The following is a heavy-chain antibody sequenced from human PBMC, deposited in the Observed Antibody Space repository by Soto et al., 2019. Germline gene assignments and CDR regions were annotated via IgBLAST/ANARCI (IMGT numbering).Heavy chain of an antibody. D-gene: IGHD3-22*01. J-gene: IGHJ4*02. V-gene: IGHV4-39*01. CDR1: GDSITSTDYY. Sequence: PSETLSLTCTATGDSITSTDYYWGWIRQPPGKGLEWVASIYYSGSTYHNPSLKSRVTISVDTSKNQFSLKVTSVTAADTAVYYCARQIYDSDSGPNFQYYFDSWGQGTLVTVSS. CDR3: ARQIYDSDSGPNFQYYFDS. CDR2: IYYSGST.